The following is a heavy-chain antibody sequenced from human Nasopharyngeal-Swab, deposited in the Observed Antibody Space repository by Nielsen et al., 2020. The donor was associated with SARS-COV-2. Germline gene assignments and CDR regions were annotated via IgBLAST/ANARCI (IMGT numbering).Heavy chain of an antibody. CDR3: ARPGGDCSSTSCYEESGTYYYYYGMDV. Sequence: SETLSPTCAVYGGSFSGYYWSWIRQPPGKGLEWIGEINHSGSPTYNPSLKSRVTISVDTSKNQFSLKLNSVTAADTAVYYCARPGGDCSSTSCYEESGTYYYYYGMDVWGQGTTVTVSS. CDR2: INHSGSP. CDR1: GGSFSGYY. D-gene: IGHD2-2*01. V-gene: IGHV4-34*01. J-gene: IGHJ6*02.